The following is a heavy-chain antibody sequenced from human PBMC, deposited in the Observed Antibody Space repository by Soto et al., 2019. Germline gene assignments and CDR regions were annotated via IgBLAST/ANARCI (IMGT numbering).Heavy chain of an antibody. CDR1: GGSISSYY. Sequence: QVQPQESGPGLVKPSETLSLTCTVSGGSISSYYWNWIRQPPGRGLEWIGYISYSGSTSYNPSLTSRVTISVATSKNHFSLNLSSVTAADTVVYYCATDGGLSCGGDCRVDGFDIWGQGTMVTVSS. J-gene: IGHJ3*02. CDR2: ISYSGST. V-gene: IGHV4-59*01. D-gene: IGHD2-21*02. CDR3: ATDGGLSCGGDCRVDGFDI.